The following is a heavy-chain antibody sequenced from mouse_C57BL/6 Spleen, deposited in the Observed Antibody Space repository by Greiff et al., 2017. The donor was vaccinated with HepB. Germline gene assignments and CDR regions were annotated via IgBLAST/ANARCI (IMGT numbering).Heavy chain of an antibody. CDR3: TRRPLDY. Sequence: QVQLQQSGAELVRPGASVTLSCKASGYTFTDYEMHWVKQTPVHGLEWIGAIDPETGGTAYNQKFKGKAILTADKSSSTAHMELRSLTSEDSAVYYCTRRPLDYWGQGTTLTVSS. V-gene: IGHV1-15*01. CDR2: IDPETGGT. CDR1: GYTFTDYE. J-gene: IGHJ2*01.